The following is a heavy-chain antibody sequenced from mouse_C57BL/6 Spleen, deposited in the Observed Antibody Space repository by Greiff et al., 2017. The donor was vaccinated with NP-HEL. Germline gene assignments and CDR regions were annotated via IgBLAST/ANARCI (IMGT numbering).Heavy chain of an antibody. CDR3: ARHRDYYGSGDFYYAMDY. D-gene: IGHD1-1*01. CDR2: IWSDGST. J-gene: IGHJ4*01. V-gene: IGHV2-6-1*01. CDR1: GFSLTSYG. Sequence: QVQLKESGPGLVAPSQSLSITCTDSGFSLTSYGVHWVRQPPGKGLEWLVVIWSDGSTTYNSALKSRLSISKDNSKSQVFLKMNSLQTDDTAMYYCARHRDYYGSGDFYYAMDYWGQGTSVTVSS.